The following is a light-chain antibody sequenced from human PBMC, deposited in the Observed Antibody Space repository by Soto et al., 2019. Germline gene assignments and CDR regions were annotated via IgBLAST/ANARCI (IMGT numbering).Light chain of an antibody. CDR1: STDVGAYNH. CDR3: SSYTTSSTLV. Sequence: QSALTQPASVSGSPGQSITISCTGTSTDVGAYNHVSWYQQHPGKAPKLIIYDVSDRPSGVSNHFSGSKSGNTASLTISGLQAEDEADYSCSSYTTSSTLVFGGGTKLTVL. CDR2: DVS. J-gene: IGLJ3*02. V-gene: IGLV2-14*01.